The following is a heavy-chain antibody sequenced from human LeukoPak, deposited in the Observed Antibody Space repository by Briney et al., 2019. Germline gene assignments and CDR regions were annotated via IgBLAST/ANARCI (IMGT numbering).Heavy chain of an antibody. Sequence: GGSMRLSCAASGFTFSDYYMSWIRQAPGKGMEWVSYISSSGSTIYYADSVKGRFTISRDNAKNSLYLQMNSLRAEDTAVYYCARDGDGYNSQDAFDIWGQGTMVTVSS. CDR3: ARDGDGYNSQDAFDI. V-gene: IGHV3-11*04. CDR2: ISSSGSTI. D-gene: IGHD5-24*01. J-gene: IGHJ3*02. CDR1: GFTFSDYY.